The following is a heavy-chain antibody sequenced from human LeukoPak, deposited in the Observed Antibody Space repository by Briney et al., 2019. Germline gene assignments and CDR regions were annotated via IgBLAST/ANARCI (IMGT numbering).Heavy chain of an antibody. J-gene: IGHJ3*01. Sequence: TGGSLRLSCAASGFTFSSYGMHWVRQAPGKGLEWVAIIWSDGSNKYYADSVKRRFTISRDNSKNTLYLQMNSLRAEDTAAYYCARADSSSWPGEAFDAWGQGTMVTVSS. CDR2: IWSDGSNK. D-gene: IGHD6-13*01. CDR1: GFTFSSYG. V-gene: IGHV3-33*01. CDR3: ARADSSSWPGEAFDA.